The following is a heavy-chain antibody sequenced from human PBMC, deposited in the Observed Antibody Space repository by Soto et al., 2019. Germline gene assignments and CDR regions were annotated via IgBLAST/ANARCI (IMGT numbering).Heavy chain of an antibody. V-gene: IGHV3-23*01. CDR3: AKTKGYYDILTGYPTFDP. CDR2: ISGSGGST. J-gene: IGHJ5*02. CDR1: GFTFSSYA. D-gene: IGHD3-9*01. Sequence: GGSLRLSCAASGFTFSSYAMSWVRQAPGKGLEWVSAISGSGGSTYYADSVKGRFTISRDNSKNTLYLQMNSLRAEDTAVYYCAKTKGYYDILTGYPTFDPWGQGNLVTLCS.